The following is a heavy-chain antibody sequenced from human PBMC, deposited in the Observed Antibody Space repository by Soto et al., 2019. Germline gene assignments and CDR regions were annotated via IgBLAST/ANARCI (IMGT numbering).Heavy chain of an antibody. CDR1: GFTFSSYA. J-gene: IGHJ4*02. D-gene: IGHD1-1*01. Sequence: GGSLRLSCAASGFTFSSYAMHWVRQAPGKGLEWVAVISYDGSNKYYADSVKGRFTISRDNSKNTLYLQMNSLRAEDTAVYYCARERAISYYFDYWGQGTLVTVSS. CDR3: ARERAISYYFDY. CDR2: ISYDGSNK. V-gene: IGHV3-30-3*01.